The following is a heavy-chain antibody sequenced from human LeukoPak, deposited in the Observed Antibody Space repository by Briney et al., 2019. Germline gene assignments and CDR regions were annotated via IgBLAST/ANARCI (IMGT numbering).Heavy chain of an antibody. Sequence: PGGSLRLSCAASGFTLSDAWMSWVRQSPGKGLEWIGRIKRKSEGGATEYAAPVKGRFTLSRDDSKNALFLQMNNLKTEDTAVYHCATGGHYFGAWGHRTLVTVSA. V-gene: IGHV3-15*01. CDR2: IKRKSEGGAT. CDR3: ATGGHYFGA. D-gene: IGHD3-10*01. CDR1: GFTLSDAW. J-gene: IGHJ4*01.